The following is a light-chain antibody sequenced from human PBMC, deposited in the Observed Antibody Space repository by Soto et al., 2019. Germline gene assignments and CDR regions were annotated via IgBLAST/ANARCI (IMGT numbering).Light chain of an antibody. CDR3: QQYYSYPPI. CDR2: AES. CDR1: QGISNY. J-gene: IGKJ2*01. V-gene: IGKV1-8*01. Sequence: AIRMTQSPSSFSASTGDRVTITCRASQGISNYLAWYQQKPGKAPNLLIYAESTLQSGVPSRFSGSGSRTVFTLTISYLQSEDFATYFCQQYYSYPPIFGQGTKLEIK.